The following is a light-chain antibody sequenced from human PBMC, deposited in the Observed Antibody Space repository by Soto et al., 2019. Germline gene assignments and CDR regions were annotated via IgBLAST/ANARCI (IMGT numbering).Light chain of an antibody. J-gene: IGLJ1*01. CDR3: QSYDSSLSGYV. CDR2: ANN. CDR1: SSNIGAGSD. V-gene: IGLV1-40*01. Sequence: QSVLTQPPSVSGAPGQRVTISCTGSSSNIGAGSDVHWYQQLPGTAPKLLIYANNNRPSGVPDRFSGSKSGTSASLAITGLQAEDEADYYCQSYDSSLSGYVFGTGTKLTV.